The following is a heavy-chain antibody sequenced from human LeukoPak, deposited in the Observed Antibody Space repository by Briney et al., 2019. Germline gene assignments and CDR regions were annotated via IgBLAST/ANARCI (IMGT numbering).Heavy chain of an antibody. CDR3: ASAGAAGDAFDI. CDR2: INPNSGGT. D-gene: IGHD1-14*01. CDR1: GYTFTGYY. Sequence: ASVKVSCKASGYTFTGYYMHWVRQAPGQGLEWMGRINPNSGGTNYAQKFQGRVTMTRDTSISPAYMELSRLRSDDTAVYYCASAGAAGDAFDIWGQGTMVTVSS. J-gene: IGHJ3*02. V-gene: IGHV1-2*06.